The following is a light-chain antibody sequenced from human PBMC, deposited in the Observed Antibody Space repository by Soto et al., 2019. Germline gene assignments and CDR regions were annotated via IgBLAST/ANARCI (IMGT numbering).Light chain of an antibody. J-gene: IGLJ3*02. V-gene: IGLV2-23*02. CDR3: CSYAGGSTPWV. Sequence: QSALTQPASVSGSPGQSIAISCTGTSSDVGSYNLVSWYQHHPGKAPKLMIYEVTKRPSGVSDRFFASKSGNTASLTISGLQAEDEADYFFCSYAGGSTPWVFGGGTKLTVL. CDR2: EVT. CDR1: SSDVGSYNL.